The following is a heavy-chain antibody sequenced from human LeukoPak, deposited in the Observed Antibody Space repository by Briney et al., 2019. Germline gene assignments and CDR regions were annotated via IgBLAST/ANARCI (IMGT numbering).Heavy chain of an antibody. Sequence: GESLKISGKGSGYSFTSYWIGWVRQMPGKGLEWIGIIYPGDSDTRYSPSFPGQVTISADKSISTAYLQWSSLKASDTAMYYCSRRARYCSSTTCWFDAFDIWGQGTMVTVSS. CDR2: IYPGDSDT. V-gene: IGHV5-51*01. CDR3: SRRARYCSSTTCWFDAFDI. J-gene: IGHJ3*02. CDR1: GYSFTSYW. D-gene: IGHD2-2*01.